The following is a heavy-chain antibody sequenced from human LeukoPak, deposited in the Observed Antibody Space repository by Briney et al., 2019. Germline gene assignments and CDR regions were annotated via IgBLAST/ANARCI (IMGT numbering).Heavy chain of an antibody. V-gene: IGHV3-23*01. CDR1: GFTVSRNY. J-gene: IGHJ4*02. D-gene: IGHD6-13*01. CDR3: AKGKISAADAIDS. Sequence: PGGSLRLSCAASGFTVSRNYMSWVRQAPGRGLEWVSSIPDSAGTTYYADSVKGRFTISRDNPKNTLCLQMNSLRAEDTAVYYCAKGKISAADAIDSWGQGTLVTVSS. CDR2: IPDSAGTT.